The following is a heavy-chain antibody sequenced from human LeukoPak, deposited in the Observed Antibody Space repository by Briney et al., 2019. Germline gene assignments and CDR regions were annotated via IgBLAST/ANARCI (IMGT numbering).Heavy chain of an antibody. Sequence: PSETLSLTCTVSGGSISSYYWSWIRQPPGKGLEWIGYIYYSGSTNYNPSLKSRVTISVDTSKNQFSLKLSSVTAADTAVYYCARQREDCSGGSCYFHPFDYWGQGTLVTVSS. D-gene: IGHD2-15*01. V-gene: IGHV4-59*08. CDR2: IYYSGST. CDR3: ARQREDCSGGSCYFHPFDY. J-gene: IGHJ4*02. CDR1: GGSISSYY.